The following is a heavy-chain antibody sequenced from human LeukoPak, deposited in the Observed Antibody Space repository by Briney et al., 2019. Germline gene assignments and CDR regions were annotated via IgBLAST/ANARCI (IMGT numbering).Heavy chain of an antibody. D-gene: IGHD3-10*01. CDR2: ISSSSSYI. J-gene: IGHJ4*02. CDR1: GFTFSSYS. Sequence: GGSLRLSCAASGFTFSSYSMNCVRQAPGKGLEWVSSISSSSSYIYYADSVKGRFTITRDNAKNSLYLQMNSLRAEDTAVYYCAREYYYKSGGFDYWGQGTLVTVSS. CDR3: AREYYYKSGGFDY. V-gene: IGHV3-21*01.